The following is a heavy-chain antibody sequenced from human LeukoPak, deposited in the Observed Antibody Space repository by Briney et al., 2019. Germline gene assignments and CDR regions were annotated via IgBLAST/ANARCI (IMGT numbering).Heavy chain of an antibody. CDR1: GFTFSSYS. J-gene: IGHJ4*02. CDR2: ISSSSSYI. V-gene: IGHV3-21*04. CDR3: AKADKIAAAGNFY. D-gene: IGHD6-13*01. Sequence: GGSLRLSCAASGFTFSSYSMNCVRQAPGKGLEWVSSISSSSSYIYYADSVKGRFTISRDNAKNSLYLQMNSLRAEDTAVYYCAKADKIAAAGNFYWGQGTLVTVSS.